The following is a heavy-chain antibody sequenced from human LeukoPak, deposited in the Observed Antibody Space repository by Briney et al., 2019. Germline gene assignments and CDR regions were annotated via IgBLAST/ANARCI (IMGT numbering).Heavy chain of an antibody. CDR2: IYYSGST. V-gene: IGHV4-39*07. J-gene: IGHJ4*02. CDR3: ARDTREDFDY. Sequence: PSETLSLTCTVSGGSISSSSYYWGWIRQPPGKGLEWIGSIYYSGSTYYNPSLKSRVTISVDTSKNQFSLKLSSVTAADTAVYYCARDTREDFDYWGQGTLVTVSS. CDR1: GGSISSSSYY.